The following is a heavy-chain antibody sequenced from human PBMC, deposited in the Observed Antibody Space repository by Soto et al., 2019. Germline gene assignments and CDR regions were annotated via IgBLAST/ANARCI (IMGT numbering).Heavy chain of an antibody. D-gene: IGHD3-10*01. CDR2: MNPNSGNT. J-gene: IGHJ6*03. V-gene: IGHV1-8*01. CDR3: AREGVDYYGSGSYTHYYYMDV. CDR1: GYTFTSYD. Sequence: GASVKVSCKASGYTFTSYDINWVRQATGQGLEWMGWMNPNSGNTGYAQKFQGRVTMTRNTSISTAYMELSSLRSEDTAVYYCAREGVDYYGSGSYTHYYYMDVWGKGTTVTVSS.